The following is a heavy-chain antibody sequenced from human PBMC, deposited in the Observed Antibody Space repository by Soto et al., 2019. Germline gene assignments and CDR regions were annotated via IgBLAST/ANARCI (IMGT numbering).Heavy chain of an antibody. CDR1: GYTFTSYC. J-gene: IGHJ5*02. Sequence: ASVKVSFKASGYTFTSYCISWVRQAPGQGLEWMGWISAYNGNTNHAQKLQGRVTMTTDTSTSTAYMELRSLRSDDTAVYYCARAVGYSYGHNWFDPWGQGTLVTVSS. CDR3: ARAVGYSYGHNWFDP. V-gene: IGHV1-18*01. D-gene: IGHD5-18*01. CDR2: ISAYNGNT.